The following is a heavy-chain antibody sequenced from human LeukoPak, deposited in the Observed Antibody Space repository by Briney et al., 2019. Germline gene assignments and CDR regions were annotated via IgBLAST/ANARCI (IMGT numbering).Heavy chain of an antibody. V-gene: IGHV3-23*01. Sequence: GGSLRLSCAASGFTFSSYAMSWVRQAPGKGLEWVSAISGSGGSTYYAASVQGRFTVSRDNSKNTLYLQMNSLRAEDTAVYYCARPYILGGGDVYYGMDVWGQGTTVTVSS. CDR2: ISGSGGST. CDR3: ARPYILGGGDVYYGMDV. J-gene: IGHJ6*02. D-gene: IGHD2-21*02. CDR1: GFTFSSYA.